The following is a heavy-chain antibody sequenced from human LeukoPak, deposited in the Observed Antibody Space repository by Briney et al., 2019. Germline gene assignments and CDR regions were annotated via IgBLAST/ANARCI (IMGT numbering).Heavy chain of an antibody. CDR2: ISSGGDSI. D-gene: IGHD3-10*02. Sequence: GGSLRLSCAASGITFSDHYMSWIRQDPGKGLEWLSYISSGGDSIYYADSVKGRFTISRDNAKNSLCLQMNSLRAEDTAVYYCAELGITMIGGVWGKGTTVTISS. CDR1: GITFSDHY. V-gene: IGHV3-11*04. CDR3: AELGITMIGGV. J-gene: IGHJ6*04.